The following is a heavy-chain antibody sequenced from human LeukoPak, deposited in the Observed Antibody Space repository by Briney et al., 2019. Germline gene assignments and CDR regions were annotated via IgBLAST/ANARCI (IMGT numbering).Heavy chain of an antibody. CDR2: IYTSGST. Sequence: PSETLSLTCTVSGDSISSYYWSWIRQPAGKGLEWIGRIYTSGSTNYNPSLKSRVTISVDTSKNQFSLKLSSVTAADTAVYYCARREDYYGSDYWGQGTLVTVSS. CDR1: GDSISSYY. CDR3: ARREDYYGSDY. J-gene: IGHJ4*02. D-gene: IGHD3-10*01. V-gene: IGHV4-4*07.